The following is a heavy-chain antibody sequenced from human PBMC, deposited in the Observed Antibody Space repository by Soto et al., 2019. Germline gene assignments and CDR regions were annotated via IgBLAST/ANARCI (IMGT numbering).Heavy chain of an antibody. J-gene: IGHJ6*02. Sequence: QVQLQESGPGLVKPSETLSLTCTVSGGSITNYYCSWFRQPPGKGLEWIGYINYDGYSAYNLSLKRRVTRSMDASKTQFSLTLAAVPATDSTVYYCARHGFGPLHGLVDVWGPGTTVIVSS. CDR1: GGSITNYY. CDR2: INYDGYS. CDR3: ARHGFGPLHGLVDV. D-gene: IGHD3-10*01. V-gene: IGHV4-59*08.